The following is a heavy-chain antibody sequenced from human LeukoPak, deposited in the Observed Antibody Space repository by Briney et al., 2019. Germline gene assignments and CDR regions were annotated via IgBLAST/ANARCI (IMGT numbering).Heavy chain of an antibody. Sequence: GGSLKLSCAASGFTFSSYAMSWVRQAPGKGLEWVSAISGSGGSTYYADSVKGRFTISRDNSKNSLYLQMNSLRAEDTALYYCAKHRGYDLGLYYFDYWGQGILVTVSS. V-gene: IGHV3-23*01. CDR1: GFTFSSYA. J-gene: IGHJ4*02. CDR2: ISGSGGST. D-gene: IGHD5-12*01. CDR3: AKHRGYDLGLYYFDY.